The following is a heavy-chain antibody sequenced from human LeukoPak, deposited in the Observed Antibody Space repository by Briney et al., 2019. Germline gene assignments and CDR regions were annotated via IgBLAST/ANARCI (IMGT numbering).Heavy chain of an antibody. CDR1: GGSISSSSYY. CDR2: IYYSGST. CDR3: ASRETFAIWDIVDPYAVDWYFDL. Sequence: PSETLSLTCTVSGGSISSSSYYWGWIRQPPGKGLEWIGSIYYSGSTYYNPSLKSRVTISVDTSKNQFSLKLSSVTAADTAVYYCASRETFAIWDIVDPYAVDWYFDLWGRGTLVTVSS. D-gene: IGHD2-15*01. J-gene: IGHJ2*01. V-gene: IGHV4-39*01.